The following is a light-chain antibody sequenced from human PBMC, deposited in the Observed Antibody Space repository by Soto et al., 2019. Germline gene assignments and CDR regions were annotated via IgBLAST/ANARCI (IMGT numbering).Light chain of an antibody. V-gene: IGKV3-20*01. CDR1: QSVSSNY. J-gene: IGKJ1*01. CDR3: QEHRTSPPSWT. Sequence: EIVLTQSPGTLYFSPGERATLSCRASQSVSSNYLAWYQQKPGQPPRLLIYGTSSRATGIPDRFSGSGSGTDFTLTISRLEPEDFAVYYCQEHRTSPPSWTFGQGTKVEI. CDR2: GTS.